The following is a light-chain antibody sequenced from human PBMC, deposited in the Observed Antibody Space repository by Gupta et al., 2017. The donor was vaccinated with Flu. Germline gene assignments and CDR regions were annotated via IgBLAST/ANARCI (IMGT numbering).Light chain of an antibody. V-gene: IGLV1-47*01. CDR3: AEWEDSMRVL. CDR2: RNN. CDR1: SSHLGSNF. J-gene: IGLJ2*01. Sequence: QSVLTQPPSASGPPGQTVTISCSGDSSHLGSNFVYWYQQFPGKAPTRLIWRNNQRPAGVPDRFSGSKAGNAASLAISGLRAEDEADYYCAEWEDSMRVLFGGGTKL.